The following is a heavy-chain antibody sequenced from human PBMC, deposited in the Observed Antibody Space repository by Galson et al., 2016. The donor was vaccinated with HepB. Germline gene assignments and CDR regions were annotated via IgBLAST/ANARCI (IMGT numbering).Heavy chain of an antibody. CDR1: GFTFSSYW. J-gene: IGHJ4*02. CDR2: INQDGSEK. D-gene: IGHD6-19*01. CDR3: AMCSGWVSDY. Sequence: SLRLSCAASGFTFSSYWMNWVRQAPGKGLEWVANINQDGSEKNYVDSLEGRFTVSRDNAKNSLYLHINNLRAEDTAVYYCAMCSGWVSDYWGQGTLVTVSS. V-gene: IGHV3-7*03.